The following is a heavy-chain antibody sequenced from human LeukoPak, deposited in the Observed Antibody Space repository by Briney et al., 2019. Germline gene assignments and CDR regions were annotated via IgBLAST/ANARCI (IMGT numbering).Heavy chain of an antibody. V-gene: IGHV3-23*01. J-gene: IGHJ4*02. D-gene: IGHD2-15*01. CDR3: AKQGCSGGSCYFDY. CDR2: ISGSGGGSGGNT. CDR1: GFTSSTYA. Sequence: GGSLRLSCAASGFTSSTYAMSWVRQAPGKGLEWVSGISGSGGGSGGNTNNADSVKGRFSISRDNSKTTLYLQMNSLRAEDTAVYYCAKQGCSGGSCYFDYWGQGTLVTVSS.